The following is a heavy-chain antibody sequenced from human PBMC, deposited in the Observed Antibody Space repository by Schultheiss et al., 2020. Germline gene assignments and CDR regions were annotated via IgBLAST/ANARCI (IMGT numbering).Heavy chain of an antibody. CDR1: GGYVSTTSYY. CDR3: ATGGVYYYGSGSYDY. J-gene: IGHJ4*02. CDR2: IYYSGST. V-gene: IGHV4-61*05. Sequence: SETLSLTCTVSGGYVSTTSYYWGWIRQPPGKGLEWIGYIYYSGSTNYNPSLKSRVTISVDTSKNQFSLKLSSVTAADTAVYYCATGGVYYYGSGSYDYWGQGTLVTVSS. D-gene: IGHD3-10*01.